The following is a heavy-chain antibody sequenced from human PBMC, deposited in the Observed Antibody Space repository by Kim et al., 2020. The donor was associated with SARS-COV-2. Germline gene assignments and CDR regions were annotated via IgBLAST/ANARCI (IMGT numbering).Heavy chain of an antibody. CDR3: ARHQLGFTIFWA. CDR2: IYYSGST. Sequence: SETLSLTCTVSGGSISSSSYYWGWIRQPPGKGLEWIGSIYYSGSTYYNPSLKSRVTISVDTSKNQFSLKLSSVTAADTAVYYCARHQLGFTIFWAWGQGTTVTVSS. D-gene: IGHD3-9*01. CDR1: GGSISSSSYY. V-gene: IGHV4-39*01. J-gene: IGHJ6*02.